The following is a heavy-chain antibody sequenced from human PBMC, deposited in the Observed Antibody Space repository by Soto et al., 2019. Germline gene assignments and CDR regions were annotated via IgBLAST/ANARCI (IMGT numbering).Heavy chain of an antibody. V-gene: IGHV4-34*01. CDR3: GSFTIFGGAQ. D-gene: IGHD3-3*01. CDR2: INHSGST. J-gene: IGHJ4*02. CDR1: GGSFSGYY. Sequence: PSETLSLTCAVYGGSFSGYYWSWIRQPPGKGLEWIGEINHSGSTNYNPSLKSRVTISVDTSKNQFSLKLSSVTAADTAVYYYGSFTIFGGAQWGRGTLVTVSS.